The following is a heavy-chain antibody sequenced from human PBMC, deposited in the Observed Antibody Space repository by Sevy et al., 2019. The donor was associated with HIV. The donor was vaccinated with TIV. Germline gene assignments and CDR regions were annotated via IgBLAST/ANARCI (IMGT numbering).Heavy chain of an antibody. CDR3: ARGKSGYGYALNY. CDR1: GFTLNSYW. Sequence: GGSLRLSCVASGFTLNSYWMSWVRQAPGKGLEWVANIKQDGSVKYYVNSVKGRFTISRDNARNLLYLHMSSLRAEDTAVYYCARGKSGYGYALNYWGQGTLVTVSS. J-gene: IGHJ4*02. D-gene: IGHD5-18*01. CDR2: IKQDGSVK. V-gene: IGHV3-7*01.